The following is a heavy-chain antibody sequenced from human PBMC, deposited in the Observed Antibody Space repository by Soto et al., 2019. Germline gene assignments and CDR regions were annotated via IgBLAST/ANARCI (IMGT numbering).Heavy chain of an antibody. CDR1: GDRDSSNSAA. CDR2: TYYRSKWYN. J-gene: IGHJ6*02. CDR3: ARDPLAVAGNYYYYGMDV. Sequence: PSQTLSLTCAISGDRDSSNSAAWNWIRPSPSRGLEWLGRTYYRSKWYNDYAVSVKSRITINPDTSKNQFSLQLNSVTPEDTAVYYCARDPLAVAGNYYYYGMDVWGQGTTVTVSS. V-gene: IGHV6-1*01. D-gene: IGHD6-19*01.